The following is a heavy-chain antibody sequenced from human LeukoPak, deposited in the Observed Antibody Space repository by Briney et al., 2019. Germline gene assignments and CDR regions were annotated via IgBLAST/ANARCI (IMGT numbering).Heavy chain of an antibody. Sequence: PSETLSLTCTVSGGSISNKYWSWIRQPPGKGLEWIGYIYYSGSTNYNPSLKSRVTILVDTSKNQFSLKLSSVTAADTAVYYCARDRGDGDYSYYYYYMDVWGKGTTVTISS. J-gene: IGHJ6*03. D-gene: IGHD4-17*01. CDR3: ARDRGDGDYSYYYYYMDV. CDR1: GGSISNKY. V-gene: IGHV4-59*12. CDR2: IYYSGST.